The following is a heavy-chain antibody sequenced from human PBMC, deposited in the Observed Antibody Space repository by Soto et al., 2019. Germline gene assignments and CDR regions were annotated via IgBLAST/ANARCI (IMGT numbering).Heavy chain of an antibody. D-gene: IGHD3-10*01. CDR1: GFIFSNNW. Sequence: EVQLVESGGGFVQPGGSLRLSCAASGFIFSNNWIHWVRQAPGKGLEWVSHINNDGSDTSYADSVKGRFPISRNNAKNTVFLQMNSLRAEDTAMYYCARGAGGLDYWGQGTLVTVSS. CDR3: ARGAGGLDY. J-gene: IGHJ4*02. CDR2: INNDGSDT. V-gene: IGHV3-74*01.